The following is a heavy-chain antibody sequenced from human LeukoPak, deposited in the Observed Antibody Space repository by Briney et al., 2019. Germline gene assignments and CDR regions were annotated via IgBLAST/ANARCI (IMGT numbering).Heavy chain of an antibody. D-gene: IGHD3-3*01. V-gene: IGHV4-59*01. CDR1: GGSISSYY. CDR2: IYYSGST. CDR3: AGSITIFGVVDY. J-gene: IGHJ4*02. Sequence: PSETLSLTCTVPGGSISSYYWSWIRQPPGKGLEWLGYIYYSGSTNYNPSLKSRVTISVDTSKNQFSLKLSSVTAADTAVYYCAGSITIFGVVDYWGQGTLVTVSS.